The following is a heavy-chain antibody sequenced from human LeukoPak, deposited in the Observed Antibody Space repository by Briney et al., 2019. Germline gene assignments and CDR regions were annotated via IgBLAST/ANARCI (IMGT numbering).Heavy chain of an antibody. V-gene: IGHV3-7*01. D-gene: IGHD5-12*01. CDR1: GFTFSSYW. Sequence: GGSLRLSCAAPGFTFSSYWMSWVRQAPGKGLEWVANIKQDGSEKNYVDSVKGRFTISRDNAKNSLDLQVNSLRGEDTAVYYCARAGGYASSWAYWGQGTLVTVSS. CDR2: IKQDGSEK. J-gene: IGHJ4*02. CDR3: ARAGGYASSWAY.